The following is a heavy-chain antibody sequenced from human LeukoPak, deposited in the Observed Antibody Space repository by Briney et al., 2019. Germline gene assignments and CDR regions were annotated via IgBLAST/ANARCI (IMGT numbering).Heavy chain of an antibody. D-gene: IGHD6-19*01. J-gene: IGHJ3*02. CDR2: IGTAGDT. CDR3: ARGIAVAGNDAFDI. Sequence: GGSLRLSCAASGFTFSSYDMHWVRQARGKGLEWVSAIGTAGDTYYPGSVKGRFTISRENAKHSLYLQMHSLSAGHTAVYYCARGIAVAGNDAFDIWGQGTTVTVSS. V-gene: IGHV3-13*01. CDR1: GFTFSSYD.